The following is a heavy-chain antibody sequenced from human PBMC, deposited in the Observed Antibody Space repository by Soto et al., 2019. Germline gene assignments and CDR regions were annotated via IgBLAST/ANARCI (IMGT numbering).Heavy chain of an antibody. CDR3: NRGSEYDFWSGYL. Sequence: ARLVQSGAAVRKPGSSVKVSCKVTGGTSTRYAINWVRQAPGHGLEWMGGIVPMFGTSKYAQKFQGRVTITADTSTNIAYMELRSLRSEDTAVYYCNRGSEYDFWSGYLWGQGTLVSVSS. V-gene: IGHV1-69*06. D-gene: IGHD3-3*01. CDR2: IVPMFGTS. CDR1: GGTSTRYA. J-gene: IGHJ4*02.